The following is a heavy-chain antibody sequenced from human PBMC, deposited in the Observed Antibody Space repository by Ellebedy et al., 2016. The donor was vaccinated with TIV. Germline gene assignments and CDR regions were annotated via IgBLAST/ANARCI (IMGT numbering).Heavy chain of an antibody. CDR1: GFTFRNYG. CDR2: IWSDGSNT. D-gene: IGHD6-19*01. Sequence: GESLKISXAASGFTFRNYGMHWVRQAPGKGLEWVASIWSDGSNTYYPDSVKGRFTISRDNSKNTLDLQMSSLRAEDTAVYYCAREVSNGWYYFDNWGQGTLVTVSS. J-gene: IGHJ4*02. CDR3: AREVSNGWYYFDN. V-gene: IGHV3-33*01.